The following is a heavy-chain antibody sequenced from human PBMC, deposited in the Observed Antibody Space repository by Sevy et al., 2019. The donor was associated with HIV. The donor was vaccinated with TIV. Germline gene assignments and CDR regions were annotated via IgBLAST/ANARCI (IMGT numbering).Heavy chain of an antibody. CDR2: ISGSGRST. Sequence: GGSLRLSCAASGFSFNTYAMNWVRQAPGKGLEWVSGISGSGRSTYYADSVKGRFTISRDNSKNTLYLQMSSLRAEDTAVYYCAKDISVGYYYFDYWGQGALVTVSS. V-gene: IGHV3-23*01. CDR1: GFSFNTYA. J-gene: IGHJ4*02. D-gene: IGHD3-3*01. CDR3: AKDISVGYYYFDY.